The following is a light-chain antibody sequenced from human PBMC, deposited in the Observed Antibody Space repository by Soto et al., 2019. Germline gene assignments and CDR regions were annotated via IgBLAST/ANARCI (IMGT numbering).Light chain of an antibody. J-gene: IGKJ4*01. CDR3: QQSHSVPLT. V-gene: IGKV1-39*01. Sequence: DLLMTQSPSSLSASVRDRVTITCRASQSISTYIDWFQQKPGKAPKLLISAASTLQSGVPSRFSGGGSGTDFTLTITSLQPEDFATYYCQQSHSVPLTFGGGTKVEIK. CDR2: AAS. CDR1: QSISTY.